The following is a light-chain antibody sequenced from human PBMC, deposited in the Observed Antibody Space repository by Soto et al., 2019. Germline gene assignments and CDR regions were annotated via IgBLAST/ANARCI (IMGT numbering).Light chain of an antibody. Sequence: EIVLTQSPGTLSLSPGERATLSCRASQSVSSSYLAWYQQKPGQAPRLLLYGASSRATGIPDRFSGSGSGTAFTLTISRLEPEDFAVYYCQQFFTLGGGTKVEI. CDR1: QSVSSSY. J-gene: IGKJ4*01. V-gene: IGKV3-20*01. CDR2: GAS. CDR3: QQFFT.